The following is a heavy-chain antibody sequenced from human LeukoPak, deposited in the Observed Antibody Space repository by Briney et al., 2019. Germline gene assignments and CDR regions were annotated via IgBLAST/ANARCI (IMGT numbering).Heavy chain of an antibody. CDR2: IIPILGIA. V-gene: IGHV1-69*04. CDR3: ARAEYYYGSGSYSFDY. Sequence: ASVKVSCKASGGTFSSYAISWVRQAPGQGLEWMGRIIPILGIANYAQKFQGRVTITADKSTSTAYMELSSLRSEDTAVYYCARAEYYYGSGSYSFDYWGQGTLVTVSS. CDR1: GGTFSSYA. D-gene: IGHD3-10*01. J-gene: IGHJ4*02.